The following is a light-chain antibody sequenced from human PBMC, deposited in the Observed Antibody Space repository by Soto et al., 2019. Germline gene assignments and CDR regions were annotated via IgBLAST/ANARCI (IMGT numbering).Light chain of an antibody. CDR1: QSVSSY. Sequence: EIVLTQSPATLSLSPGERATLSCRASQSVSSYLAWYQQKPGRAPRLLIYDASNRATGIPARFSGSGSGTDFTLTISSLEPEDFAVYYCQQRSNWPRLTFGVGTKVEIK. J-gene: IGKJ4*01. V-gene: IGKV3-11*01. CDR2: DAS. CDR3: QQRSNWPRLT.